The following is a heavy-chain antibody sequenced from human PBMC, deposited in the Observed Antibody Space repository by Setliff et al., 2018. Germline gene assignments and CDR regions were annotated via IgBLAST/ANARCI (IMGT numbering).Heavy chain of an antibody. J-gene: IGHJ3*02. CDR2: ISVYNGKT. D-gene: IGHD3-22*01. V-gene: IGHV1-18*01. CDR3: ASRSTNYYDSSGYYDAFDI. Sequence: ASVKVSCKASGYTFTSYGFSWVRQAPGQGLEWMGWISVYNGKTKYSQKFQGRVTITRDTSASTAYMELSSLRSEDTAVYYCASRSTNYYDSSGYYDAFDIWGQGTMVTVSS. CDR1: GYTFTSYG.